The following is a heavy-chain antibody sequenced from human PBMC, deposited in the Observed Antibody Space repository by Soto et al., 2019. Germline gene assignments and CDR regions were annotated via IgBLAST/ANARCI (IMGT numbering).Heavy chain of an antibody. CDR3: TTVLKTRAKNLDYY. V-gene: IGHV3-15*07. CDR1: GFTFSNAW. CDR2: IKSKTDGGTT. D-gene: IGHD3-9*01. Sequence: GGSLRLSCATSGFTFSNAWMNWVRQAPGKGLEWVGRIKSKTDGGTTDYAAPVKGGFTISRDDSKNTLYLQMNSLKTEDTAVYYCTTVLKTRAKNLDYYWGQGTLVTVSS. J-gene: IGHJ4*02.